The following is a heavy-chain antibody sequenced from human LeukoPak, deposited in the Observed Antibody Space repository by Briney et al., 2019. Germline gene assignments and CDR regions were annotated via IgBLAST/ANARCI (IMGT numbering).Heavy chain of an antibody. Sequence: GRSLRLSCAATGFTFSNFAMHWVRQAPGKGLEWVAVVSYDGSYKYYADSVKGRFTISRDNSKNTLYLQMNSLRAEDTAFYYCAKGSAQYYFDSWGQGTLVTVSS. CDR2: VSYDGSYK. J-gene: IGHJ4*02. V-gene: IGHV3-30*04. CDR3: AKGSAQYYFDS. CDR1: GFTFSNFA. D-gene: IGHD3-10*01.